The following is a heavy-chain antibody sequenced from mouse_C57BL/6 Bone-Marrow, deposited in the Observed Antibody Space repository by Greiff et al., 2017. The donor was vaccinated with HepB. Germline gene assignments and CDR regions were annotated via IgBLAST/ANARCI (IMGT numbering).Heavy chain of an antibody. V-gene: IGHV2-5*01. CDR1: GFSLTSYG. Sequence: QVQLQQSGPGLVQPSPTLSITCTASGFSLTSYGVHWVRQSPGKGLEWLGVIWRGGSTDYNAAFMSSLSITKDNSTSQVFFKMNSIQADDTAIYYSGKKGWAYAGYSRGAMDYWGQGTSVTVSA. CDR2: IWRGGST. D-gene: IGHD2-3*01. J-gene: IGHJ4*01. CDR3: GKKGWAYAGYSRGAMDY.